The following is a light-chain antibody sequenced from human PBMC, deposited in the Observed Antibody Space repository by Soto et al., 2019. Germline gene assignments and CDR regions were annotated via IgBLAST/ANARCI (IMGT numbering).Light chain of an antibody. V-gene: IGKV4-1*01. CDR1: QSLLYSSNNKNF. CDR2: WPS. CDR3: QQYYSSPAIT. Sequence: IGMTLSPDSLAVSLGEMATINCKSSQSLLYSSNNKNFLAWYQQKPGQTPKLLFXWPSTRQSGVPDRFSGSGSGTDFTLTITSVQAEDVAVYYCQQYYSSPAITFGQGTRLEIK. J-gene: IGKJ5*01.